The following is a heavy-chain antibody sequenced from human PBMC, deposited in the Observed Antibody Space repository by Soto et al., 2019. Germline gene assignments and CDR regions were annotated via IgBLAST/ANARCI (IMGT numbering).Heavy chain of an antibody. V-gene: IGHV3-30*18. D-gene: IGHD1-26*01. J-gene: IGHJ3*02. CDR3: DKVERSGRRPPFSCHI. CDR2: VSSDGERK. CDR1: GFTFSDYA. Sequence: GGSLRLSCSASGFTFSDYAMHWVRQPPGKGLEWVATVSSDGERKYYAMSVKGRFAISKDNSMSTLLLQMDTLGPDDTAIYYRDKVERSGRRPPFSCHICGQGQMVTVSS.